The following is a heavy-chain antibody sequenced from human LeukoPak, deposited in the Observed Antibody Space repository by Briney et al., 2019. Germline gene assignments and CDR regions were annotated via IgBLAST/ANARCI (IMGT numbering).Heavy chain of an antibody. CDR3: ARIVPYRYGYVDS. CDR2: ISYSGST. D-gene: IGHD5-18*01. J-gene: IGHJ4*02. CDR1: SGSIRFYY. Sequence: PSETLSLTCTVSSGSIRFYYWSWIRQSPGKGLECIGYISYSGSTNYNPSLKSRVTISVDTSTNQFSLKLSSVTAADTAVYYCARIVPYRYGYVDSWGQGTLVTVSS. V-gene: IGHV4-59*01.